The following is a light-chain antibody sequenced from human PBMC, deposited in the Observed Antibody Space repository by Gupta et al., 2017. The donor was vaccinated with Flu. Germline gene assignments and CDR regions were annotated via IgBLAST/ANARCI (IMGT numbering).Light chain of an antibody. CDR1: SSNIGSNY. V-gene: IGLV1-47*01. CDR3: EAWDDSRSGQGV. J-gene: IGLJ2*01. Sequence: QSVLTQPPAASGTPGQRVTISCSGSSSNIGSNYVYWYQHLPGTAPKLLISRNNQRPSGGPDRISGSKSGTSAALAISGLRSEEEADYYCEAWDDSRSGQGVFGGGTKLTVL. CDR2: RNN.